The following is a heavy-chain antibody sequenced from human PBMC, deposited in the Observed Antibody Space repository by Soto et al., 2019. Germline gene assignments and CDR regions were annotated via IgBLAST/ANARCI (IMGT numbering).Heavy chain of an antibody. V-gene: IGHV3-21*01. D-gene: IGHD2-8*01. Sequence: PGGSLRLSCAASGFTFSSYSMNWVRQAPGKGLEWVSSISSSSSYIYYADSVKGRFTISRDNAKNSLYLQMNSLRAEDTAVYYCARDQYDLIGPAHDAYDIWGQGTMVTVSS. CDR1: GFTFSSYS. CDR3: ARDQYDLIGPAHDAYDI. J-gene: IGHJ3*02. CDR2: ISSSSSYI.